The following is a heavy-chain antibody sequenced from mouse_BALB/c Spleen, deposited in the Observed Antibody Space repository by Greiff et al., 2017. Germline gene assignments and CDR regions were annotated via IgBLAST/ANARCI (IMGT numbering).Heavy chain of an antibody. CDR3: AIYYGSSLPYWYFDV. V-gene: IGHV1-7*01. Sequence: QVQLQQSGAELAKPGASVKMSCKASGYTFTSYWMHWVKQRPGQGLEWIGYINPSTGYTEYNQKFKDKATLTADKSSSTAYMQLSSLTSEDSAVYYCAIYYGSSLPYWYFDVWGAGTTVTVSS. CDR1: GYTFTSYW. J-gene: IGHJ1*01. CDR2: INPSTGYT. D-gene: IGHD1-1*01.